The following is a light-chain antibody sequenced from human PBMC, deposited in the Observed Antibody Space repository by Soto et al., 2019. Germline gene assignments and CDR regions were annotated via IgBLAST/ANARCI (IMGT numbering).Light chain of an antibody. J-gene: IGKJ1*01. CDR1: QSISSW. CDR2: DAS. Sequence: DIQMTQSPSTLSASVGDRVTITCRASQSISSWLAWYQQKPGKAPKLLIYDASSLESGVPSRFSGSGSGTEFTLTISSLQPDDFATYYCQQYNRYRGTFGQGTKVEIK. V-gene: IGKV1-5*01. CDR3: QQYNRYRGT.